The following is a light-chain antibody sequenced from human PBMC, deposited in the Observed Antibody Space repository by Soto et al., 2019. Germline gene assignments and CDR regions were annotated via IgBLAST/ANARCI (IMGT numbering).Light chain of an antibody. CDR3: QQYDNWPLT. Sequence: PGERVTLSCRASQSVSSSYLTWYQQKPGQAPRLLIYGASTRATSIPARFSGSGSGTDFTLTISSLQPEDFGVYFCQQYDNWPLTFGGGTKVEIK. J-gene: IGKJ4*01. CDR2: GAS. CDR1: QSVSSSY. V-gene: IGKV3D-7*01.